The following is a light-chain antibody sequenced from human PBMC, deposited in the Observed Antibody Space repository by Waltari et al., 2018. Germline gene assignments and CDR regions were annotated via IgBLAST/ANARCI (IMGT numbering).Light chain of an antibody. CDR2: DAS. CDR3: QQRGDWPAYT. Sequence: EIVLTQSPATLSLSPGERATLSCRASQSVSSYLAWYQQKPGQAPRLLFYDASRSATGIPPRFSVSGSGTDFTLTISSLEPEDFAVYYCQQRGDWPAYTFGQWTKLEIK. CDR1: QSVSSY. J-gene: IGKJ2*01. V-gene: IGKV3-11*01.